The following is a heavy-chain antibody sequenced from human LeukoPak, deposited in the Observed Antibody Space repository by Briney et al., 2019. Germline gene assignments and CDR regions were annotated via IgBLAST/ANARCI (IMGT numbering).Heavy chain of an antibody. V-gene: IGHV4-39*07. Sequence: SETLSLTCTVSGGSISSSSYYWGWIRQPPGKGLEWIGSIYYSGSTYYNPSLKSRVTISEDTSKNQFSLKLSSVTAADTAVYYCARTPFDYGDYLHAFDIWDQGTMVTVSS. J-gene: IGHJ3*02. D-gene: IGHD4-17*01. CDR2: IYYSGST. CDR1: GGSISSSSYY. CDR3: ARTPFDYGDYLHAFDI.